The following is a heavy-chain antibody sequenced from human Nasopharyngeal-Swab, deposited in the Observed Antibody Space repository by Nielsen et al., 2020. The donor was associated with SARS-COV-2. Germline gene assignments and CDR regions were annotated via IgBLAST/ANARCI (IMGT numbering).Heavy chain of an antibody. Sequence: ASVKVSCKASGGTFSSYAISWVRQAPGKGLEWMGGFDPEDGETIYAQKFQGRVTMTEDTSTDTAYIELSSLRSEDTAVYYCATGMAMIVVVMTFDIWGQGTMVTVSS. J-gene: IGHJ3*02. CDR1: GGTFSSYA. D-gene: IGHD3-22*01. CDR2: FDPEDGET. V-gene: IGHV1-24*01. CDR3: ATGMAMIVVVMTFDI.